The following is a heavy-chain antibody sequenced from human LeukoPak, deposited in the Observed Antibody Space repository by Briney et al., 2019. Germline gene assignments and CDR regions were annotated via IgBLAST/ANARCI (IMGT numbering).Heavy chain of an antibody. J-gene: IGHJ5*02. V-gene: IGHV4-39*01. D-gene: IGHD1-26*01. CDR1: GGSISSSGYY. CDR2: IYYSGST. Sequence: SETLSLTCTVSGGSISSSGYYWGWIRQPPGKGLEWIASIYYSGSTYYNPSLKSRVTISVDTSKNQLSLRLSSLTAADTAVYYCARHEYSGSYYGLSWFDPWGQGTLVTVPS. CDR3: ARHEYSGSYYGLSWFDP.